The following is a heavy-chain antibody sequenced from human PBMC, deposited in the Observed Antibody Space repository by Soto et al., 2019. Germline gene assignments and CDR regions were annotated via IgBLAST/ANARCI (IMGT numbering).Heavy chain of an antibody. CDR3: ATLRTLLGAPALY. CDR2: IYPGDSDT. V-gene: IGHV5-51*01. CDR1: GYSFTHYW. J-gene: IGHJ4*02. Sequence: PGASLQISCKGSGYSFTHYWIGWVRQMPGKCLEWLGAIYPGDSDTRYSPSFQGEVTISAGKSISTAYLQSTSLQGSDTAIYYFATLRTLLGAPALYWGQGVLVTVSS. D-gene: IGHD7-27*01.